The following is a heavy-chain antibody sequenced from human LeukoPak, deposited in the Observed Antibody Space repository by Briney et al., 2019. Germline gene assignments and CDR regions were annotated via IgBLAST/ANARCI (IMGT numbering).Heavy chain of an antibody. V-gene: IGHV3-30*18. CDR3: AKGVRPAALNWFDP. D-gene: IGHD2-2*01. CDR2: ISYDGSNK. J-gene: IGHJ5*02. Sequence: GSLRLPYAASGFTFSSYGMHWVRQAPGKGLEWVAVISYDGSNKYYADSVKGRFTISRDNSKNTLYLQMNSLRAEDTAVYYCAKGVRPAALNWFDPWGQGTLVTVSS. CDR1: GFTFSSYG.